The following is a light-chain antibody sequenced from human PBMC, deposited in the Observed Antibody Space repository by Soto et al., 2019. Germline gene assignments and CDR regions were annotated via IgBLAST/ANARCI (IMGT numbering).Light chain of an antibody. CDR1: QSVTSNY. Sequence: EIVLTQSPGTLSLSPGDRATLSCRASQSVTSNYLAWYQQKPGQAPRLLLYGASRRAIGIADRFSGSGSGTDFTLTISRLEPEDFAVYYCQQYDTSPPLTFGGGTKVEIK. J-gene: IGKJ4*01. CDR2: GAS. CDR3: QQYDTSPPLT. V-gene: IGKV3-20*01.